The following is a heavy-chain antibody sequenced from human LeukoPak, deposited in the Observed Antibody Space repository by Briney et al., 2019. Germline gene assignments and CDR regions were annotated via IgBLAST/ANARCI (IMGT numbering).Heavy chain of an antibody. Sequence: QLGGPLRLSCAAPGFTFSIYAMSWVRQAPGKGLEWVSDISGSGGSTYYADSVKGRFTISRDNSKNTLYLQMNSLRAEDTAVYYCAKGQGDGYSYKDYWGQGALVTVSS. J-gene: IGHJ4*02. D-gene: IGHD5-24*01. CDR2: ISGSGGST. V-gene: IGHV3-23*01. CDR1: GFTFSIYA. CDR3: AKGQGDGYSYKDY.